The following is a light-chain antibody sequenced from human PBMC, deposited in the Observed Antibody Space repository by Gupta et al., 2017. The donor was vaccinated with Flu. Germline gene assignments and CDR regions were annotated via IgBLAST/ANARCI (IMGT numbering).Light chain of an antibody. CDR2: LYSDGRH. Sequence: QVVLPQSPSASASLGASVKLTCTLSSGHGTYAIAWHQKHPQKGPRYLMTLYSDGRHTRGDGIPDRFSGSTSGAERYLTISSLQSEDEADYYCQTWGTGIGGFGGGTELTVL. CDR3: QTWGTGIGG. CDR1: SGHGTYA. J-gene: IGLJ3*02. V-gene: IGLV4-69*01.